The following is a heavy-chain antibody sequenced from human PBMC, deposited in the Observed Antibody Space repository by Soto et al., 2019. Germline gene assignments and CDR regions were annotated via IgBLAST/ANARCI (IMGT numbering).Heavy chain of an antibody. D-gene: IGHD6-19*01. Sequence: SETLSLTCTVSGGSISSYYWSWIRQPPGKGLEWIGYIYYTGSTDYNPSLKSRVTISVDTSKSQFSLKLTPVTAADTAVYYCARERSSGWAAGGLYDYWGQGTLVTVS. CDR1: GGSISSYY. V-gene: IGHV4-59*01. J-gene: IGHJ4*02. CDR2: IYYTGST. CDR3: ARERSSGWAAGGLYDY.